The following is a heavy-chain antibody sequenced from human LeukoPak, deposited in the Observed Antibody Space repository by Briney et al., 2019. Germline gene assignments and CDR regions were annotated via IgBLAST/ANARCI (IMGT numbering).Heavy chain of an antibody. CDR1: GFTFSSYG. D-gene: IGHD6-13*01. CDR2: IRYDGSNK. V-gene: IGHV3-30*02. J-gene: IGHJ4*02. CDR3: ARDMSGSLDY. Sequence: PGGSLRLSCAASGFTFSSYGMHWVRQAPGKGLEWVAFIRYDGSNKYYADSVRGRFTISRDNSKNTLYLQMNSLRAEDTALYHCARDMSGSLDYWGQGTLVTVSS.